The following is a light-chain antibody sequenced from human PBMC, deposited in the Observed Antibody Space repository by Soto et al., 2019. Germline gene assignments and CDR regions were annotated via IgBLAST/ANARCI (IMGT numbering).Light chain of an antibody. CDR3: VAWDDSLSGYV. Sequence: QSVLTQPPSVSGTPGQRVNISWSGSSSNIGRDYVYWYQQFPGTAPKLLIYRGNQRPSGVPDRFSGSKSGTSASLAISGLRSDDESDYYCVAWDDSLSGYVFGTGTKLTVL. J-gene: IGLJ1*01. CDR1: SSNIGRDY. V-gene: IGLV1-47*01. CDR2: RGN.